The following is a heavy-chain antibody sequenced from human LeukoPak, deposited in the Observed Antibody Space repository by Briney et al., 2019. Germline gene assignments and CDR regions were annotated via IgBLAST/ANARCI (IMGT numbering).Heavy chain of an antibody. CDR1: GFTFSSYW. Sequence: GGSLRLSCAASGFTFSSYWMSWVRQAPGKGLEWVANIKQDGSGKYYVDSVKGRFTISRDNAKNSLYLQMNSLRAEDTAVYYCARVHSSSWYHFDYWGQGTLVTVSS. V-gene: IGHV3-7*01. D-gene: IGHD6-13*01. J-gene: IGHJ4*02. CDR2: IKQDGSGK. CDR3: ARVHSSSWYHFDY.